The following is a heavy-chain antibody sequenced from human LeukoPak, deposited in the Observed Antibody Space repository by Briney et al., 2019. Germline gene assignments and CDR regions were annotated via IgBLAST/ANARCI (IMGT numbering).Heavy chain of an antibody. Sequence: SETLSLTCTVSGGSISSYYWSWLRQPPGKGLEWIGYIYYSGSTNYNPSLKSRVTISVDTSKNQFSLKLSSVTAADTAVYFCARGANSGYDRGPFDYWGQGTLVTVSS. CDR1: GGSISSYY. V-gene: IGHV4-59*01. CDR2: IYYSGST. J-gene: IGHJ4*02. CDR3: ARGANSGYDRGPFDY. D-gene: IGHD5-12*01.